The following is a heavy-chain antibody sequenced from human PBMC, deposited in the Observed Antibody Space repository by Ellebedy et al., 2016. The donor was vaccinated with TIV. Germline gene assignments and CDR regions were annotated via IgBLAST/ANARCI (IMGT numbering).Heavy chain of an antibody. CDR3: ARDPVIVGATAAFDY. Sequence: AASVKVSCKTFGYTFTSYGISWVRQAPGQGLEWMGWISVYNGNTNYAQKFQGRVTMTTDTSTSTAYMELRSLRSDDTAVYYCARDPVIVGATAAFDYWGQGALVTVSS. J-gene: IGHJ4*02. CDR1: GYTFTSYG. CDR2: ISVYNGNT. V-gene: IGHV1-18*04. D-gene: IGHD1-26*01.